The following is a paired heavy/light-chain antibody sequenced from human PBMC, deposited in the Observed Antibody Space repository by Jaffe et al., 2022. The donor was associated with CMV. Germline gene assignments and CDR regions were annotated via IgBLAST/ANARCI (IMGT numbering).Heavy chain of an antibody. J-gene: IGHJ4*02. Sequence: EVQLMETGGGLIQPGGSLRLSCTASGVTVSSNYMSWVRQTPGKGLEWVSIIYSDGSTFYTDSVKGRFAISRDNSKNMLHLQMNSLKAEDTAVYYCARTGVGSGYDYFDYWGQGTLVTVSS. CDR3: ARTGVGSGYDYFDY. D-gene: IGHD5-12*01. V-gene: IGHV3-53*02. CDR2: IYSDGST. CDR1: GVTVSSNY.
Light chain of an antibody. CDR3: QQSHIQRT. V-gene: IGKV1-39*01. CDR1: QSINTY. CDR2: AAS. J-gene: IGKJ1*01. Sequence: DIQMTQSPSSLSASVGDRVTITCRASQSINTYLNWYQQKPGKAPKLLIYAASNLQSGVPSRFSGSGSGTDFTLTISSLQPEDFATYYCQQSHIQRTFGQGTKVESK.